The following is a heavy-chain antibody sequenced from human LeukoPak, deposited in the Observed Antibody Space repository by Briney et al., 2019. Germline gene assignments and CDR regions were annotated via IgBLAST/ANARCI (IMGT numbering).Heavy chain of an antibody. D-gene: IGHD3-10*01. V-gene: IGHV3-30*18. Sequence: PGGSLRLSCAASGFTFSSYAMSWVRQAPGKGLEWVAVISYDGSNKYYADSVKGRFTISRDNSKNTPYLQMNSLRAEDTAVYYCAKDVGILWFGEFTLDYWGQGTLVTVSS. J-gene: IGHJ4*02. CDR3: AKDVGILWFGEFTLDY. CDR2: ISYDGSNK. CDR1: GFTFSSYA.